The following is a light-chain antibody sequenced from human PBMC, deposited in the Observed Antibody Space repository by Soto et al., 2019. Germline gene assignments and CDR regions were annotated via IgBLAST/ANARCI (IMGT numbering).Light chain of an antibody. J-gene: IGKJ5*01. Sequence: EIVLTQSPDTVSLSPGETATLSCRASQSVSSNYLAWYQQKPGQAPRLLIYGASSRATGIPDRFSGSGSGTDFTLTTSRLEPEDVAVFYCQQYDNSITFGQGTRLEI. CDR3: QQYDNSIT. CDR1: QSVSSNY. V-gene: IGKV3-20*01. CDR2: GAS.